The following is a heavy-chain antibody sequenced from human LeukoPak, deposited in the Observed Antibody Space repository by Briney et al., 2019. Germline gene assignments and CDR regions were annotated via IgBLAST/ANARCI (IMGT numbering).Heavy chain of an antibody. CDR1: GYTFTGYY. D-gene: IGHD3-22*01. V-gene: IGHV1-2*06. J-gene: IGHJ4*02. CDR3: ARAYYYDSSGYYRN. Sequence: ASVKVSXKATGYTFTGYYMHWVRQAPGQGLEWMGRINPNSGGTNYAQKFQGRVTMTRDTSISTAYMELSRLRSDDTAVYYCARAYYYDSSGYYRNWGQGTLVTVSS. CDR2: INPNSGGT.